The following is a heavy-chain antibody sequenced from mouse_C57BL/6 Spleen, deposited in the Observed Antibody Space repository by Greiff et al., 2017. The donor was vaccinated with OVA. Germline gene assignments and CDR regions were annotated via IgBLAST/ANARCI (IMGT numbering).Heavy chain of an antibody. CDR3: ARRGYYDYDDGDYYAMDY. CDR1: GFTFSDYG. D-gene: IGHD2-4*01. J-gene: IGHJ4*01. Sequence: EVKVVESGGGLVKPGGSLKLSCAASGFTFSDYGMHWVRQAPEKGLEWVAYISSGSSTIYYADTVKGRFTISRDNAKNTLFLQMTSLRSEDTAMYYCARRGYYDYDDGDYYAMDYWGQGTSVTVSS. CDR2: ISSGSSTI. V-gene: IGHV5-17*01.